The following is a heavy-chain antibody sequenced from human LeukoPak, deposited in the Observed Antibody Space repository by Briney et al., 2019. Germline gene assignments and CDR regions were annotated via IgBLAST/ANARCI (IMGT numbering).Heavy chain of an antibody. CDR1: GFTVSSNY. Sequence: GGSLRLSCAASGFTVSSNYMSWVRQAPGKGLEWVSVIYSGGSTYYADSVKGRFTISRDNSKNTLYLQMNSLRAEDTAVYYCARCGSSWYYFDYWGQGTLVTVSS. J-gene: IGHJ4*02. CDR2: IYSGGST. CDR3: ARCGSSWYYFDY. D-gene: IGHD6-13*01. V-gene: IGHV3-53*01.